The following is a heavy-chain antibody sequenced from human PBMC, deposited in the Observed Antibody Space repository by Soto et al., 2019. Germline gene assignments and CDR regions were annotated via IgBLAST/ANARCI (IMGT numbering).Heavy chain of an antibody. CDR1: GDTFTGNY. Sequence: GASVKACCKASGDTFTGNYMRWLRQAHGQGLEWMGWINPNSGGTNYAQKFQGWVTMTRDTSISTAYMELSRLRSDDTAVYYCESGYSYGFFDSWCPGILVTVS. V-gene: IGHV1-2*04. D-gene: IGHD5-18*01. J-gene: IGHJ4*02. CDR3: ESGYSYGFFDS. CDR2: INPNSGGT.